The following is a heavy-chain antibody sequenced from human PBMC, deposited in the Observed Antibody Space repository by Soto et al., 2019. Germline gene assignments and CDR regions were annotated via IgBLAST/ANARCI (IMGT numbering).Heavy chain of an antibody. Sequence: EVQLVESGGGLVQPGGFLRLSCVASGFTFSRYWMHWVRQPPGKGLVWVSRISTDGSSTDYADSVKGRFTVSRDNAKNTLFLQMDSLRAEDTAIYYCATRGSEYTYGYLFWGQGTLVTVSS. V-gene: IGHV3-74*01. CDR1: GFTFSRYW. CDR2: ISTDGSST. CDR3: ATRGSEYTYGYLF. D-gene: IGHD5-18*01. J-gene: IGHJ4*02.